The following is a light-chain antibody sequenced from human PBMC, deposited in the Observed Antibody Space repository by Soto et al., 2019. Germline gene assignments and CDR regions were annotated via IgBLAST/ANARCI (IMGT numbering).Light chain of an antibody. CDR3: QQYKTYSLT. CDR2: KAS. Sequence: DIQMTQSPSTLSASVGDRVTITCRASQTISTWLAWYQQKVGKVPRLLISKASSLESGVPPRFSGSGSGTGFPLTISRLQPDDFATYYCQQYKTYSLTFGGGTKVEMK. J-gene: IGKJ4*01. V-gene: IGKV1-5*03. CDR1: QTISTW.